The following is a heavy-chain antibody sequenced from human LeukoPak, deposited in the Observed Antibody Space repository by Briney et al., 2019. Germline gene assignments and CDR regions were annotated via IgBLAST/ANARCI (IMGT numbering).Heavy chain of an antibody. CDR1: GFTFSNYA. V-gene: IGHV3-23*01. CDR2: ISGSGGST. Sequence: GGSLRLSCAASGFTFSNYAMNWVRQAPGKGLEWVSAISGSGGSTYYADSVKGRFTISRDNSKNTLYLQMNSLRAEDTAVYYCAKVVLRFLEWLSNFDYWGQGTLVTVSS. D-gene: IGHD3-3*01. CDR3: AKVVLRFLEWLSNFDY. J-gene: IGHJ4*02.